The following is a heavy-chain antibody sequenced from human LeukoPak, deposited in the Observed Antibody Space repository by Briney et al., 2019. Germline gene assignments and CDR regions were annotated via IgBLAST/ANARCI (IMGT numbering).Heavy chain of an antibody. CDR2: IIPIFGTA. D-gene: IGHD6-25*01. CDR3: ARVVRSSDDAFDI. CDR1: GGTFSSYA. Sequence: SVKVSCKASGGTFSSYAISWVRQAPGQGLEWMGGIIPIFGTANYAQKFQGRVTITADKSTSTAYMELSSLRSEDTAVYYCARVVRSSDDAFDIWGQGTMVTVSS. V-gene: IGHV1-69*06. J-gene: IGHJ3*02.